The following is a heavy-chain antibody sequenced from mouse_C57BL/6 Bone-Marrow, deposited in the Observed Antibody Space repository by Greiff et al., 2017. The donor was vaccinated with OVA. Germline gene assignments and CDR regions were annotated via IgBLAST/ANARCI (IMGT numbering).Heavy chain of an antibody. V-gene: IGHV1-18*01. Sequence: VQLQQSGPELVKPGASVKIPCKASGYTFTDYNMDWVKQSHGKSLEWIGDINPNNGGTIYNQKFKGKATLTVDKSSSTAYMELRSLTSEDTAVYYCARSDGSGSDYFDYWGQGTTLTVSS. CDR1: GYTFTDYN. D-gene: IGHD1-1*01. J-gene: IGHJ2*01. CDR2: INPNNGGT. CDR3: ARSDGSGSDYFDY.